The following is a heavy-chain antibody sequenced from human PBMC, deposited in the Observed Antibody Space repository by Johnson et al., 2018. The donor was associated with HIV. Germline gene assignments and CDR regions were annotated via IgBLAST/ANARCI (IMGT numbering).Heavy chain of an antibody. Sequence: QVQLVESGGGVVQPERSLRLSCSASGFTFSSYAMHWVRQAPGKGLEWVAVISYDGGDKYYADSVKGRFTISRDNSKNTLYLQMNSLRAEDTALYYCAKGRMGASGSYNVWGQGTMVTVSS. CDR3: AKGRMGASGSYNV. J-gene: IGHJ3*01. V-gene: IGHV3-30*18. CDR1: GFTFSSYA. CDR2: ISYDGGDK. D-gene: IGHD1-26*01.